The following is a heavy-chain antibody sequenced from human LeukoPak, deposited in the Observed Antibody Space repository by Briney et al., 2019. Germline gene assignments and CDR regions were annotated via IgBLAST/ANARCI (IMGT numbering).Heavy chain of an antibody. CDR2: ISGSGGST. CDR3: AKEGGYCSSSSCSDYFDY. V-gene: IGHV3-23*01. CDR1: GFIFGNHA. J-gene: IGHJ4*02. Sequence: GGSLRLYCAASGFIFGNHAMRWVRQAPGKGLEWVSTISGSGGSTYYAESVKGRCTFSRDNSKDTLYLQLNSLRVEDTALYYCAKEGGYCSSSSCSDYFDYWGQGSLVTVSS. D-gene: IGHD2-2*01.